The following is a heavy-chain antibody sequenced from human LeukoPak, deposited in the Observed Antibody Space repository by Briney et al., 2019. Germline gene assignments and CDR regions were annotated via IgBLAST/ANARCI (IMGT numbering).Heavy chain of an antibody. V-gene: IGHV4-59*01. CDR1: GGSISSYY. CDR3: ARDPPRGPIDI. CDR2: IYYSGST. D-gene: IGHD3-10*01. Sequence: SETLSLTCTVSGGSISSYYWSWIRQPPGKGLEWIGYIYYSGSTNYNPSLKSRVAISVDTSKNQFPLKLSSVTAADTAVYYCARDPPRGPIDIWGQGTMVTVSS. J-gene: IGHJ3*02.